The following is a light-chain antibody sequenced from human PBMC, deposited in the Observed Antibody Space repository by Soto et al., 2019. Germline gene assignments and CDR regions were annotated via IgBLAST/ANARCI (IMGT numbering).Light chain of an antibody. Sequence: QLTRSPSSLSASVGDRVTITCRASQGIGSDLAWYQQKPGRAPKLLIFGASTLQSGVPSRFSGSGSGTDFTLTVSSLQPEDFATYFCQKLNAYPPWTFGQGTKVEIK. CDR1: QGIGSD. J-gene: IGKJ1*01. CDR2: GAS. V-gene: IGKV1-9*01. CDR3: QKLNAYPPWT.